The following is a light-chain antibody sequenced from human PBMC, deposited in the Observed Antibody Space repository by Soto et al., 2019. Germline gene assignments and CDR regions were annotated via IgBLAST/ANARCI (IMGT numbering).Light chain of an antibody. CDR1: QSVGSNY. CDR2: GAS. V-gene: IGKV3-20*01. J-gene: IGKJ1*01. Sequence: EIVLTHFPGTLSLSPGERATLSCRASQSVGSNYLAWYQQRPGQPPNLLIFGASHRAPDIPDRFSGSGSGTDFTLTISRLEPEDFAVYYCQQYGSSIQTFGQGTK. CDR3: QQYGSSIQT.